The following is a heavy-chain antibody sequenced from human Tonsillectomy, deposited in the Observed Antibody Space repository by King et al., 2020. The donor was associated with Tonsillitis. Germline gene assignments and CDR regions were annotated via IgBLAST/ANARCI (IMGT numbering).Heavy chain of an antibody. J-gene: IGHJ4*02. CDR3: ARGIQDYDVSVYFDY. V-gene: IGHV3-66*01. Sequence: VQLVESGGGLVQPGGSLRLSCAASGFTVSSNYMSWVRQAPGKGLEWVSVIYSGDNTYYADSVKGRFTISRDNSKNTLSLQMNSLRAEDTAVYFCARGIQDYDVSVYFDYWGQGTLVTVSS. CDR1: GFTVSSNY. CDR2: IYSGDNT. D-gene: IGHD4-17*01.